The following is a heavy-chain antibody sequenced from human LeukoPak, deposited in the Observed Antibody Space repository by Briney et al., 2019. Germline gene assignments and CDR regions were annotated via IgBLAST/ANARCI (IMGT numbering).Heavy chain of an antibody. J-gene: IGHJ4*02. CDR2: IYYSGST. CDR1: GGSISSYY. CDR3: ARIAVAGTDFDY. Sequence: SETLSLTCTLSGGSISSYYWSWIRQPPGKGLEWIGYIYYSGSTNYNPSLKSRVTISVDTSKNQFSLKLSSVTAADTAVYYCARIAVAGTDFDYWGQGTLVTVSS. D-gene: IGHD6-19*01. V-gene: IGHV4-59*01.